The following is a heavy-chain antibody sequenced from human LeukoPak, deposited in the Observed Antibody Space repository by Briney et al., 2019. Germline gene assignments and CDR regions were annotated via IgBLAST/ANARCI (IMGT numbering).Heavy chain of an antibody. CDR1: GFTFSSYE. V-gene: IGHV3-48*03. J-gene: IGHJ4*02. CDR3: ARDSSTVTTDLDH. D-gene: IGHD4-17*01. CDR2: ISGSGTTI. Sequence: GSLRLSCAASGFTFSSYEMNWVRQAPGKGLEWVSYISGSGTTIYYADSVKGRFTISRDNAQNSLYLQMNSLRAEDTAVYYCARDSSTVTTDLDHWGQGTLVTVSS.